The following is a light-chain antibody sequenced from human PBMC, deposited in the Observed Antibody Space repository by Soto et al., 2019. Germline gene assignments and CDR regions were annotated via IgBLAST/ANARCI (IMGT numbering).Light chain of an antibody. CDR3: QSYDSTLSARYV. V-gene: IGLV2-14*01. CDR1: SSDVGGYNY. CDR2: EVS. Sequence: QSALTQPASVSGSPGQSITISCTGTSSDVGGYNYVSWYHQHPGKAPKLLIYEVSNRPSGVSNRFSGSKSGNTASLTISGLQAEDEADYFCQSYDSTLSARYVFGTGTKLTVL. J-gene: IGLJ1*01.